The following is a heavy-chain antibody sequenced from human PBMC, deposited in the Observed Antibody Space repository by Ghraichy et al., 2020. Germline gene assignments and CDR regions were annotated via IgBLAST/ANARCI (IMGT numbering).Heavy chain of an antibody. CDR1: GFTFSSFT. CDR3: TTRIREHFDY. D-gene: IGHD1/OR15-1a*01. CDR2: IDDSGAT. V-gene: IGHV3-23*01. J-gene: IGHJ4*02. Sequence: GGSLRLSCAMSGFTFSSFTLNWVRQAPGKGLEWVSTIDDSGATHYADAVKGRFVISRDNVRNTIKLQMGSLRAEDTALYYCTTRIREHFDYWGQGIVVTVSS.